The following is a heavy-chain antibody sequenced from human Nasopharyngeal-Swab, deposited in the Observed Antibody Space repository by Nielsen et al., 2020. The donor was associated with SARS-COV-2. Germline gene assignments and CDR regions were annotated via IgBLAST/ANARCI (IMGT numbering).Heavy chain of an antibody. V-gene: IGHV4-34*01. D-gene: IGHD3-9*01. CDR3: ARASTYYDILTGYYNWFDP. J-gene: IGHJ5*02. CDR2: INHSGST. Sequence: WIRQPPGKGLEWIGEINHSGSTNYNPSLKSRVTISVDTSENQFFLKLSSVTAADTAVYYCARASTYYDILTGYYNWFDPWGQGTLVTVSS.